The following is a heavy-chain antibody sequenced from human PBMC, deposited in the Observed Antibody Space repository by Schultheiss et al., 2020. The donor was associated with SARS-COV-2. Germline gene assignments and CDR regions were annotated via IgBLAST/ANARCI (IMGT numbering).Heavy chain of an antibody. Sequence: GGSLRLSCAASGITFSSYAMHWVRQAPGKGLEWVAVISYDGSNKYYAGSVKGRFTISRDNSKNTLYLQMNSLRAEDTAVYYCARDGWIVATICTFDIWGRGTMGTGS. D-gene: IGHD5-12*01. J-gene: IGHJ3*02. CDR1: GITFSSYA. CDR2: ISYDGSNK. CDR3: ARDGWIVATICTFDI. V-gene: IGHV3-30-3*01.